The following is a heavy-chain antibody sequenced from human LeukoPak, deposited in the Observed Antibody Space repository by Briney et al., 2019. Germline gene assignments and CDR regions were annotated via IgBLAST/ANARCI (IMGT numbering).Heavy chain of an antibody. CDR3: ARDIAVAGFHWFDP. D-gene: IGHD6-19*01. V-gene: IGHV3-33*01. CDR1: GFTLSSGA. J-gene: IGHJ5*02. CDR2: IWYDGSNR. Sequence: GGSLRLSCAASGFTLSSGAIHWVRQAPGKGLEWVAVIWYDGSNRYYGDSVKGRFTISRDNSKNSVYLQMNSLRAEDTAAYHCARDIAVAGFHWFDPWGQGTPVIVSS.